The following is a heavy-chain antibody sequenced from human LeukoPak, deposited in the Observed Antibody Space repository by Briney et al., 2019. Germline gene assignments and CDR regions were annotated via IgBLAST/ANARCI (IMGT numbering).Heavy chain of an antibody. J-gene: IGHJ4*02. CDR3: TVAGTSSLLYYFDY. V-gene: IGHV3-23*01. CDR1: GFTFSSYA. CDR2: ISGSGGST. D-gene: IGHD6-19*01. Sequence: QPGGSLRLSCAASGFTFSSYAMSWVRQAPGKGLEWVSAISGSGGSTYYADSVKGRFTISRDNSKNTLYLQMNSLRAEDTAVYYCTVAGTSSLLYYFDYWGQGTLVTVSS.